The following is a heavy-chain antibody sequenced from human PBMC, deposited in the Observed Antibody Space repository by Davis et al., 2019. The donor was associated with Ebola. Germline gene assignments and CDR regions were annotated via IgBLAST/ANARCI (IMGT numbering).Heavy chain of an antibody. D-gene: IGHD1-14*01. Sequence: SETLSLTCSVSDGSIINDDHYWGWIRQSPGKGLEWLASIFYTGTNYHNPSLGSRVTISVDTSKNQFSLTVTSMTAADTAVYYCGRHRNRSPEASVDYWGQGTLVTVSS. V-gene: IGHV4-39*01. CDR2: IFYTGTN. CDR1: DGSIINDDHY. J-gene: IGHJ4*02. CDR3: GRHRNRSPEASVDY.